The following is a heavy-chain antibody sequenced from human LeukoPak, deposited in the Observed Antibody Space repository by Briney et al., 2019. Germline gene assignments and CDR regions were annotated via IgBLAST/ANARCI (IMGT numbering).Heavy chain of an antibody. CDR2: IYYSGST. V-gene: IGHV4-39*01. CDR3: ARRGSGSYQYYFDY. CDR1: GGSISSYY. J-gene: IGHJ4*02. Sequence: SETLSLTCTVSGGSISSYYWGWIRQPPGKGLEWIGSIYYSGSTYYNPSLKSRVTISVDTSKNQFSLKLSSVTAADTAVYYCARRGSGSYQYYFDYWGQGTLVTVSS. D-gene: IGHD1-26*01.